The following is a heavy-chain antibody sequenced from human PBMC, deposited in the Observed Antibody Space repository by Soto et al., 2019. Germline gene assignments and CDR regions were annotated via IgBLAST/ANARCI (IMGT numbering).Heavy chain of an antibody. Sequence: SETLSLTCTVSGGTISSYYWSWIRQPPGKGLEWIGYIYYSGSTNYNPSLKSRVTISVDTSKNQFSLKLSSVTAADTAVYYCARDSSGYYYGRVFDYWGQGTLVTVSS. CDR3: ARDSSGYYYGRVFDY. CDR2: IYYSGST. J-gene: IGHJ4*02. D-gene: IGHD3-22*01. CDR1: GGTISSYY. V-gene: IGHV4-59*01.